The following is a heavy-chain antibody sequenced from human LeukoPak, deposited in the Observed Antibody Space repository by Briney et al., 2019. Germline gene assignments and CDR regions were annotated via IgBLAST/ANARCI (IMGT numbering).Heavy chain of an antibody. V-gene: IGHV4-4*07. CDR1: GFTFSDYY. Sequence: PGGSLRLSCAASGFTFSDYYWSWIRQPAGKGLEWIGRIYTSGSSNYNPSLKTRVTMSVDTSKNQFSLKLSSVTAADTAVYYCARDLPLFDDTTSLYYYYMDVWGKGTTVTVSS. CDR2: IYTSGSS. CDR3: ARDLPLFDDTTSLYYYYMDV. D-gene: IGHD2/OR15-2a*01. J-gene: IGHJ6*03.